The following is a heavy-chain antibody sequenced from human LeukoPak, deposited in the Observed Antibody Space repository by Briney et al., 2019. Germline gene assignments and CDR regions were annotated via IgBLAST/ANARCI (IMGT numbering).Heavy chain of an antibody. CDR2: INHSGST. CDR1: GGSISSSSYY. V-gene: IGHV4-39*07. CDR3: ARRPGGSYLYGFDY. J-gene: IGHJ4*02. D-gene: IGHD1-26*01. Sequence: SETLSLTCTVSGGSISSSSYYWGWIRQPPGKGLEWIGEINHSGSTNYNPSLKSRVTISVDTSKNQFSLKLSSVTAADTAVYYCARRPGGSYLYGFDYWGQGTLVTVSS.